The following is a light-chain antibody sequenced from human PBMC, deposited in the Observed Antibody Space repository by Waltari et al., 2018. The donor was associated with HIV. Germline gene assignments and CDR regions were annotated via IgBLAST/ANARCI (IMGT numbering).Light chain of an antibody. Sequence: QSALTQPASVSGSPGQSLTISCTGASSDIGYYDYVSWYQQYPGTAPKLLIYGVINRPSGVSHRFSGSKSGNTASLTISGLQAEDEADYYCSSYTAISTLVFGGGTKVFVL. CDR1: SSDIGYYDY. CDR3: SSYTAISTLV. V-gene: IGLV2-14*03. J-gene: IGLJ2*01. CDR2: GVI.